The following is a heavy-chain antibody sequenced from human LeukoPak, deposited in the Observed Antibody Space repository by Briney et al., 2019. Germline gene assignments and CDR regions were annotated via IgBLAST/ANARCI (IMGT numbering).Heavy chain of an antibody. J-gene: IGHJ4*02. CDR2: IYPGDSDA. D-gene: IGHD5-12*01. V-gene: IGHV5-51*01. Sequence: GESLKISCKASGYSFNHYWIGWVRQMPGKGLQWMGIIYPGDSDARYVPSFEGQVTFSADTSSRTAFLQWSSLKASDTGIYYCAVLHLHDSGWDLWDQGTQVTVSS. CDR1: GYSFNHYW. CDR3: AVLHLHDSGWDL.